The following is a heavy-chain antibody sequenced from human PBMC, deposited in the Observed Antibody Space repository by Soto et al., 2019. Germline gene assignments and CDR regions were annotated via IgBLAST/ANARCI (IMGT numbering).Heavy chain of an antibody. D-gene: IGHD3-22*01. CDR3: ARTIYDSSGPSDY. V-gene: IGHV1-18*01. Sequence: ASVKFSCKASGYTFTSYGISWVRQAPGQVLECMVWISAYNGNTNXXXKLQGRVXXTTDTSTSTAXMELRXLRSDDTDGYYCARTIYDSSGPSDYWCQGTLVTVSS. CDR2: ISAYNGNT. J-gene: IGHJ4*02. CDR1: GYTFTSYG.